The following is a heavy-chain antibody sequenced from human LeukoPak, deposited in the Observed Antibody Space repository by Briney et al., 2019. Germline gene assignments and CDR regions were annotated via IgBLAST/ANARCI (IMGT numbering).Heavy chain of an antibody. CDR1: GGSISSSYW. Sequence: SETLSLTCAVSGGSISSSYWWSWVRQPPGKGLEWIGEVYHSGSTNYNPSLKSRVTISVDTSKNQFSLKLSSVTAADTAVYYCARRTFPWIVETNDAFDIWGQGTMVTVSS. D-gene: IGHD1-26*01. J-gene: IGHJ3*02. CDR2: VYHSGST. V-gene: IGHV4-4*02. CDR3: ARRTFPWIVETNDAFDI.